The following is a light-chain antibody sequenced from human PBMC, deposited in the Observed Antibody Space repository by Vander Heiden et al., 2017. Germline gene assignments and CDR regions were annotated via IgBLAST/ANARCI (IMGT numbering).Light chain of an antibody. V-gene: IGLV1-44*01. CDR1: SSNIGSST. CDR3: VVWDDSLPGPV. CDR2: NVN. J-gene: IGLJ2*01. Sequence: QPVLIQPPSVSGTPGQKVTISCSGTSSNIGSSTVTWYQHFPGMAPKLHMVNVNHRPSGVPDRFSGSKSGTSAFLVISGLQPDDEADYYCVVWDDSLPGPVFGGGTKVTVL.